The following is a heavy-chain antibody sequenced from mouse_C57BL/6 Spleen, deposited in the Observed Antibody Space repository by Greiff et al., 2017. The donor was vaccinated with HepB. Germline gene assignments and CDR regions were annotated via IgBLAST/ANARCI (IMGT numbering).Heavy chain of an antibody. Sequence: VQLQQSGPGLVQPSQSLSITCTVSGFSLTSYGVHWVRQSPGKGLEWLGVIWSGGSTDYNAAFISRLSISKDNSKSQVFFKMNSLQADDTAIYYCARRLEGLLYAMDYWGQGTSVTVSS. V-gene: IGHV2-2*01. CDR3: ARRLEGLLYAMDY. D-gene: IGHD2-13*01. CDR2: IWSGGST. J-gene: IGHJ4*01. CDR1: GFSLTSYG.